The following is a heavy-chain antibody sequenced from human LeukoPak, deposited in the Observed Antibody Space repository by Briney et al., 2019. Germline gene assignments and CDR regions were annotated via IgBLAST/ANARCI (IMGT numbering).Heavy chain of an antibody. CDR1: GFTFSSYT. J-gene: IGHJ2*01. V-gene: IGHV3-21*01. Sequence: GGSLRLSCAASGFTFSSYTMNWVRQAPGKGLEWVSSITSSSSYIYYADSVKGRFTISRDNAKNSLYLQMNSLRAEDTAVYYCARNCSGGSCYAPGYFDLWGRDTLVTVSS. CDR2: ITSSSSYI. CDR3: ARNCSGGSCYAPGYFDL. D-gene: IGHD2-15*01.